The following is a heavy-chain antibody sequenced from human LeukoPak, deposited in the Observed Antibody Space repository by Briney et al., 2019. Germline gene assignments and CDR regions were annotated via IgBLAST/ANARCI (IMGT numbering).Heavy chain of an antibody. CDR1: GYTFTGYY. J-gene: IGHJ4*02. D-gene: IGHD4-23*01. CDR3: ARDQENYGGNQAFDY. V-gene: IGHV1-2*02. Sequence: ASVKVSCKASGYTFTGYYMHWVRQAPGQGLEWMGWINPNSGGTNYAQKFQGRVTMTRDMSTSTVYMELSSLRSEDTAVYYCARDQENYGGNQAFDYWGQGTLVTVSS. CDR2: INPNSGGT.